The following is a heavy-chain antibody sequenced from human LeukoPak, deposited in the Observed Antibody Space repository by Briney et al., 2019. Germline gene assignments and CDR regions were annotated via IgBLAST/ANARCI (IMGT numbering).Heavy chain of an antibody. V-gene: IGHV3-21*01. CDR1: GFTFNTYS. D-gene: IGHD6-13*01. Sequence: GGSLRLSCAASGFTFNTYSMSWVRQAPGKGLEWVSIISRASESIFYADSVKGRFTISRDNAKNSLYLQMNGLRAEDTAVYYCAKLAAADYWGQGTLVTVSS. CDR2: ISRASESI. CDR3: AKLAAADY. J-gene: IGHJ4*02.